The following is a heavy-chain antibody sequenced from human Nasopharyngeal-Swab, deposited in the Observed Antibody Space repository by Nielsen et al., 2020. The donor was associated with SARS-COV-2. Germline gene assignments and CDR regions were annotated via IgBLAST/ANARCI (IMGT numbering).Heavy chain of an antibody. CDR2: IYWDDDK. V-gene: IGHV2-5*02. Sequence: SGPTLVKPTQTLTLTCTFSGFSLTISGEGVGWIRQPPGQALEWLGLIYWDDDKRYNPSLESRLNFKMDTSKNQVVLTLTNVDPVDTATYFCAHGGYWKAFDVWGQGTLVTVSS. D-gene: IGHD3-10*01. J-gene: IGHJ3*01. CDR1: GFSLTISGEG. CDR3: AHGGYWKAFDV.